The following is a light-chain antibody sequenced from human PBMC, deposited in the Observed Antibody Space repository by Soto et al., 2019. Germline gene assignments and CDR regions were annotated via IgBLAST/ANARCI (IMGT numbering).Light chain of an antibody. CDR1: QSIAEK. CDR2: DAS. Sequence: ILMSQSPDTLSVSPEGRATLASRASQSIAEKVAWYQQKPGQAPRLLIYDASNRATGIPARFSGSGSGADFTLTISSLEPEDFAVYYCQQRSNWPPITFGQGTRLEIK. V-gene: IGKV3-11*01. J-gene: IGKJ5*01. CDR3: QQRSNWPPIT.